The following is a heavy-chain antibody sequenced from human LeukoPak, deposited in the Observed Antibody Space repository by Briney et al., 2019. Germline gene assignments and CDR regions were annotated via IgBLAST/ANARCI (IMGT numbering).Heavy chain of an antibody. CDR1: GGTFSSYA. Sequence: GASVKVSCKASGGTFSSYAISWVRQAPGQGLEWMGRIIPILGIANYAQKFQGRVTITADKSTSTAYMELSSLRSEDTAVYYCARLWGSSYAIDYWGQGTLVTVSS. CDR2: IIPILGIA. D-gene: IGHD3-16*01. CDR3: ARLWGSSYAIDY. V-gene: IGHV1-69*04. J-gene: IGHJ4*02.